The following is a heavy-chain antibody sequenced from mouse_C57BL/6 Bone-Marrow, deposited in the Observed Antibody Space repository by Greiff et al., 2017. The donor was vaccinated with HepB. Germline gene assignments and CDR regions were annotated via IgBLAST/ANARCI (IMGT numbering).Heavy chain of an antibody. Sequence: EVHLVESGGGLVKPGGSLKLSCAASGFTFSDYGMHWVRQAPEKGLEWVAYISSGRSTIYYADTVKGRFTISRDNAKNTLFLQMTSLRSEDTAMYYCARRKDDGYWEDYWGQGTSVTVSS. CDR3: ARRKDDGYWEDY. CDR1: GFTFSDYG. D-gene: IGHD2-3*01. V-gene: IGHV5-17*01. CDR2: ISSGRSTI. J-gene: IGHJ4*01.